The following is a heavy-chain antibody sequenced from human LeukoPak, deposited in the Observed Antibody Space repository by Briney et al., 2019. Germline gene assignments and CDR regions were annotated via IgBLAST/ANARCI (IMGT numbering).Heavy chain of an antibody. D-gene: IGHD3-22*01. CDR3: ARNGRDGSGYSSNWFDP. J-gene: IGHJ5*02. CDR2: FYYSGST. Sequence: PSETLSLTCTVSGGSMNDYYWSWIRQPPGKGLEWIASFYYSGSTAYNPSLKSRATISLDTSKSQVSLNLNSVTAADTAVYYCARNGRDGSGYSSNWFDPWGQGTLVTVSS. V-gene: IGHV4-59*01. CDR1: GGSMNDYY.